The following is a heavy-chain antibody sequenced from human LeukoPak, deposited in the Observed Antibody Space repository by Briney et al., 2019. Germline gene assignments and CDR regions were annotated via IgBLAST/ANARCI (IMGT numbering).Heavy chain of an antibody. CDR3: ARDRGGRTGYASGNFDF. Sequence: PSETLSLTCAVSSYSISSGYYWDWIRQPPGKGLEWIGTIFYSGRAYYNPSPKSRVTMTVDTSKNHFSLKLTSVTAADTAVYFCARDRGGRTGYASGNFDFWGQGTLVTVSS. V-gene: IGHV4-38-2*02. J-gene: IGHJ4*02. CDR1: SYSISSGYY. CDR2: IFYSGRA. D-gene: IGHD5-12*01.